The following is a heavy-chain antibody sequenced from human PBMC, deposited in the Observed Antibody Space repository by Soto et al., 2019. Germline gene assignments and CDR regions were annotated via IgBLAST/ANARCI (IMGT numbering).Heavy chain of an antibody. CDR1: GGSFSGYY. CDR3: ARVYYYGSGRRYYYGMDV. D-gene: IGHD3-10*01. CDR2: VNHGGTS. V-gene: IGHV4-34*01. J-gene: IGHJ6*02. Sequence: SETLSLTCAVHGGSFSGYYWDWIRQPPGKGLEWIGEVNHGGTSNYNPSLKSRVTISVDTSKNQFSLKLSSVTAADTAVYYCARVYYYGSGRRYYYGMDVWGQGTTVTVSS.